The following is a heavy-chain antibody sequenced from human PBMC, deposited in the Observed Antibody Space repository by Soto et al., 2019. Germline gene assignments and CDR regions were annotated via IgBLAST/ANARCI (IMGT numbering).Heavy chain of an antibody. CDR1: GFTIRSTY. CDR3: ARESEDLTSNFDY. Sequence: GGSLRLSCAVSGFTIRSTYFSWVRQAPGKGLEWVSSISSTTNYIYYGDSMKGRFTISRDNAKNSLYLEMNSLRAEDTAVYYCARESEDLTSNFDYWGQGTLVTVSS. V-gene: IGHV3-21*06. J-gene: IGHJ4*02. CDR2: ISSTTNYI.